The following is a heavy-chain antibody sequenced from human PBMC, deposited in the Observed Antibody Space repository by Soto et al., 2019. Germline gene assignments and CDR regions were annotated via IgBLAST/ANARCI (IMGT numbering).Heavy chain of an antibody. Sequence: ESLKISCKGSGYSFTSYWIGWVRQMPGKDLEWMGIIYPGDSDTRYSPSFQGQVTISADKSISTAYLQWSSLKASDTAMYYCARTSAAGKYYYGMDVWGQGTTVTVSS. J-gene: IGHJ6*02. D-gene: IGHD6-13*01. CDR2: IYPGDSDT. V-gene: IGHV5-51*01. CDR3: ARTSAAGKYYYGMDV. CDR1: GYSFTSYW.